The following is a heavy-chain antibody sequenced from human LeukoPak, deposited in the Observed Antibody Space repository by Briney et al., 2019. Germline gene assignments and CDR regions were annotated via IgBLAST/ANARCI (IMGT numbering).Heavy chain of an antibody. CDR2: IHVGGST. V-gene: IGHV3-53*01. D-gene: IGHD6-6*01. Sequence: PGGSLRLSCAASGFTVSANYMSWARQAPGKGLEWVSLIHVGGSTYYADSVKGRFTVSRDNSKNTLFLQMNSLRAEDTAVYYCARKVYSSSPTDAFDIWGQGTMVTVSS. CDR3: ARKVYSSSPTDAFDI. CDR1: GFTVSANY. J-gene: IGHJ3*02.